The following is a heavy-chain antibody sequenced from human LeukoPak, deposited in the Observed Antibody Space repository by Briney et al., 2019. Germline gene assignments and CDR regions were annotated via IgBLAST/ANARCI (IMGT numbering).Heavy chain of an antibody. V-gene: IGHV1-8*01. D-gene: IGHD6-13*01. J-gene: IGHJ4*02. CDR1: GYTFTSYD. Sequence: ASVKVSCKASGYTFTSYDISWVRQATGQGLEWMGWMNPNSGNTGYAQQFQGRVTMTRNTSISTAYMELSSLRSEDTAVYYCATDSSWYEGFDYWGQGTLVTVSS. CDR3: ATDSSWYEGFDY. CDR2: MNPNSGNT.